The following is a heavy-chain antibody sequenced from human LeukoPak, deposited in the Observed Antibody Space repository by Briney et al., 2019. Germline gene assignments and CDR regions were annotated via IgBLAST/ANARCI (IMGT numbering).Heavy chain of an antibody. V-gene: IGHV1-46*01. D-gene: IGHD1-26*01. CDR2: INPSGSSA. CDR3: ARDNSVGETAWWFDP. CDR1: GYTFTGYY. Sequence: PTASVKVSCKASGYTFTGYYMHWVRQAPGQGLEWMGFINPSGSSAAYAQKFQGRLTMTRDMFTSTDYMELTSLTSDDTAVYYCARDNSVGETAWWFDPWGQGTLVTVSS. J-gene: IGHJ5*02.